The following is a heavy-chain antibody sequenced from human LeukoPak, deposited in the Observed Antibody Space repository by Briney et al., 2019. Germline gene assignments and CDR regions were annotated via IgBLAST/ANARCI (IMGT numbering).Heavy chain of an antibody. CDR2: ISAYNGNT. D-gene: IGHD3-9*01. CDR3: ASRALRYFDWLPNFDY. J-gene: IGHJ4*02. CDR1: GYTFTSYG. V-gene: IGHV1-18*01. Sequence: ASVKVSCKASGYTFTSYGISWVRQAPGQGLEWMGWISAYNGNTNYAQKLQGRLTMTTDTSTSTAYMELRSLRSDDTAVYYCASRALRYFDWLPNFDYWGQGTLVTVSS.